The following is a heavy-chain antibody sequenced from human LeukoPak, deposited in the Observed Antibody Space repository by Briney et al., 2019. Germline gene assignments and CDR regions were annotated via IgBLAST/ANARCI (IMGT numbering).Heavy chain of an antibody. CDR3: AKEYDSSGYGYRDAFDI. J-gene: IGHJ3*02. D-gene: IGHD3-22*01. CDR1: GFTFSSYA. V-gene: IGHV3-23*01. CDR2: ISGSGGST. Sequence: PGGSLRLSCAASGFTFSSYAMSWVRQAPGKGLEWVSAISGSGGSTYYADSVKGRFTISRDNSKSTLYLQMNSLRAEDTAVYYCAKEYDSSGYGYRDAFDIWGQGTMVTVSS.